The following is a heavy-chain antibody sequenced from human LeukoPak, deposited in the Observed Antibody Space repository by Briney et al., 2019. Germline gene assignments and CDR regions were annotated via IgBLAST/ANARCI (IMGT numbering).Heavy chain of an antibody. D-gene: IGHD3-22*01. Sequence: ASVKVSCKASGGTFSSYAISWVRQAPGQGLEWMGRIIPIFGTANDAQKFQGRVTITTDDSKSTAYMELSSLRSEDTAVYYCAVYYDSSGYYYSYFDYWGQGTLVTVSS. CDR2: IIPIFGTA. CDR3: AVYYDSSGYYYSYFDY. CDR1: GGTFSSYA. V-gene: IGHV1-69*05. J-gene: IGHJ4*02.